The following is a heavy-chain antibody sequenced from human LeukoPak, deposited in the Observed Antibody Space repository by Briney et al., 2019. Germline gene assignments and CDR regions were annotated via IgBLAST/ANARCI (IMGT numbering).Heavy chain of an antibody. CDR1: GGSISSYY. CDR3: ARESRGVTMVRGVSNYFDY. J-gene: IGHJ4*02. Sequence: SETLSLTCTVSGGSISSYYWSWIRQSPGKGLEWIGYIHYSGTTNYNPSLKSRVTIALDTSKNQFSLKLNSVTAADTAVYYCARESRGVTMVRGVSNYFDYWGQGTLVTVSS. D-gene: IGHD3-10*01. CDR2: IHYSGTT. V-gene: IGHV4-59*01.